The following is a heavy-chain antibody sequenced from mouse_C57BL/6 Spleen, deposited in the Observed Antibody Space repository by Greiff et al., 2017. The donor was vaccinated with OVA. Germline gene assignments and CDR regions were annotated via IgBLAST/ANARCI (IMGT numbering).Heavy chain of an antibody. J-gene: IGHJ2*01. V-gene: IGHV1-80*01. CDR3: ARYWDGPFDY. CDR2: IYPGDGDT. CDR1: GYAFSSYW. D-gene: IGHD4-1*01. Sequence: VMLVESGAELVKPGASVKISCKASGYAFSSYWMNWVKQRPGKGLEWIGQIYPGDGDTNYNGKFKGKATLTADKSSSTAYMQLSSLTSEDSAVYFCARYWDGPFDYWGQGTTLTVSS.